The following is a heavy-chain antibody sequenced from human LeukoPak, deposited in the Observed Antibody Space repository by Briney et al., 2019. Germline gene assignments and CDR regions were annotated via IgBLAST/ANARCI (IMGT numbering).Heavy chain of an antibody. D-gene: IGHD5-18*01. CDR2: IKQDGSEK. V-gene: IGHV3-7*01. Sequence: WGSLRLSCAASGFTFSSYWMSWVRQAPGKGLEWVANIKQDGSEKYCVDSVKGRFTISRDNAKKSLYLEMNSLRAEDTAVYYCARGASGIQIWFFDPWGQGTLVTVSS. CDR1: GFTFSSYW. J-gene: IGHJ5*02. CDR3: ARGASGIQIWFFDP.